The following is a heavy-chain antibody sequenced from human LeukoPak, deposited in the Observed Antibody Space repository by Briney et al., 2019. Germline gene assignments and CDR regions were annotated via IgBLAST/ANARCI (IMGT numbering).Heavy chain of an antibody. J-gene: IGHJ6*02. D-gene: IGHD1-1*01. CDR2: IYYSGST. CDR3: ARHENWKLLRGGYYYGMEV. V-gene: IGHV4-31*03. CDR1: GGSISSGGYY. Sequence: PSETLSLTCTVSGGSISSGGYYWSWIRQHPGKGLEWIGYIYYSGSTYYNPSLKSRVTISVDTSKNQFSLKLSSVTAADTAVYYCARHENWKLLRGGYYYGMEVWGQGTTVTVSS.